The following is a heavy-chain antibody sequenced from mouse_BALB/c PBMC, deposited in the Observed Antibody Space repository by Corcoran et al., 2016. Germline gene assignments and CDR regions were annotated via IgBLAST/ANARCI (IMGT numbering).Heavy chain of an antibody. D-gene: IGHD1-1*01. V-gene: IGHV1-9*01. Sequence: QVQLQQSGAELMKPGASVKISCKATGYTFSSYWIEWVKQRPGHGLEWIGEILPGSGSTNYNEKFKGKATFTADTSSNTAYMQLSSLTSEDSAVYYCARRGITTVVDYWGQGTTLTVSS. CDR3: ARRGITTVVDY. CDR1: GYTFSSYW. J-gene: IGHJ2*01. CDR2: ILPGSGST.